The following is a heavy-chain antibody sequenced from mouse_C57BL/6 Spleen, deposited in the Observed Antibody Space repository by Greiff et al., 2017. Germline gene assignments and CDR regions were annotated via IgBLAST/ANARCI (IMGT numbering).Heavy chain of an antibody. V-gene: IGHV2-2*01. D-gene: IGHD1-1*01. CDR1: GFSLTSYG. Sequence: VQLQESGPGLVQPSQSLSITCTVSGFSLTSYGVHWVRQSPGKGLEWLGVIWSGGSTDYNAAFISRLSISKDNSKSQVFFKMNSLQADDTAIYYCDRGMCITTIVPYAMDYWGQGTTVTVSS. CDR2: IWSGGST. CDR3: DRGMCITTIVPYAMDY. J-gene: IGHJ4*01.